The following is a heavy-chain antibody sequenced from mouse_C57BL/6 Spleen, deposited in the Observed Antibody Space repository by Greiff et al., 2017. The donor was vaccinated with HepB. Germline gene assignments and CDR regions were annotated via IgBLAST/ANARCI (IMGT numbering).Heavy chain of an antibody. J-gene: IGHJ1*03. CDR2: INSDGGST. Sequence: EVKLMESGGGLVQPGESLKLSCESNEYEFPSHDMSWVRKTPEKRLELVAAINSDGGSTYYPDTMERRFIISRDNTKKTLYLQMGRLRSEDTAVYYCARQGDYGYFDVWGTGTTVTVSS. CDR1: EYEFPSHD. V-gene: IGHV5-2*01. CDR3: ARQGDYGYFDV.